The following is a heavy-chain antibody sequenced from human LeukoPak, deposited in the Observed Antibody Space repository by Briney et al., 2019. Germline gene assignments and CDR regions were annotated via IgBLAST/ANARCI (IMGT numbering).Heavy chain of an antibody. J-gene: IGHJ5*02. Sequence: GGSLRLSCAASGFTFSSYAMHWVRQAPGKGLEWVAVITYDGSNKYYADSVKGRFTISRDNSKNTLYLQMNSLRAEDTAVYYCARGRGPATENWFDPWGQGTLVTVSS. CDR3: ARGRGPATENWFDP. D-gene: IGHD1-26*01. V-gene: IGHV3-30*01. CDR2: ITYDGSNK. CDR1: GFTFSSYA.